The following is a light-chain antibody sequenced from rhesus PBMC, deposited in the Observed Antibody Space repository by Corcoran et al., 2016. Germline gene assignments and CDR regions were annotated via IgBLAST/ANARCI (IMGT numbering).Light chain of an antibody. V-gene: IGKV1-69*01. CDR3: QQHDHSPYS. J-gene: IGKJ2*01. CDR2: RAA. Sequence: DIQMTQSPSSLSASVGDRVTITCRASQGISNGLAWYQQKPGKAPKLLIYRAAHLETGVPSRFSGSGSGTVFTLTISSLQPEAIAPYYCQQHDHSPYSFGQGTKVEIK. CDR1: QGISNG.